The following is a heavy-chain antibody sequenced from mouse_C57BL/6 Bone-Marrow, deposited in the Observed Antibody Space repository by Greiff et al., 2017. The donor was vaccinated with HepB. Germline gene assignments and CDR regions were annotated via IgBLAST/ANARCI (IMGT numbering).Heavy chain of an antibody. V-gene: IGHV1-55*01. CDR2: IYPGSGST. CDR1: GYTFTSYW. CDR3: ARGHSGITTVMDY. D-gene: IGHD1-1*01. Sequence: QVQLQQPGAELVKPGASVKMSCKASGYTFTSYWITWVKQRPGQGLEWIGDIYPGSGSTNYNEKFKSKATLTVDTSSSTAYMQLSSLTSEDSAVYYCARGHSGITTVMDYWGQGTSVTVSS. J-gene: IGHJ4*01.